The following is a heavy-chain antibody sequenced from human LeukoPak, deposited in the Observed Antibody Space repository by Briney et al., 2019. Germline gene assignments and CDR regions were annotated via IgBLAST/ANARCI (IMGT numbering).Heavy chain of an antibody. D-gene: IGHD1-26*01. CDR1: GFTFSSYA. CDR2: ISYDGSNK. J-gene: IGHJ3*02. V-gene: IGHV3-30*14. Sequence: PGGSLRLSCAASGFTFSSYAMHWVRQAPGKGLEWVAVISYDGSNKYYADSVKGRFTISRDNSKNTLYLQMNSLRAEDTAVYYCARQVGPYAFDIWGQGTMVTVSS. CDR3: ARQVGPYAFDI.